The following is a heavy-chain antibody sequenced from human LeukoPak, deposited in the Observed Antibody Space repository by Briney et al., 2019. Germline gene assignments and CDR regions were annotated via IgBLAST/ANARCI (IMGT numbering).Heavy chain of an antibody. V-gene: IGHV3-30*18. CDR2: ILSDGSDK. Sequence: PGESLRLSCAASGFTFSTYGMHWVRQAPGKGLEWVAVILSDGSDKYYTDSVKGRFTISRDNSKNTLYLQMSSLRADDTALYYCAKERLGATTPNPDYWGQGTLVTVFS. CDR1: GFTFSTYG. D-gene: IGHD1-26*01. CDR3: AKERLGATTPNPDY. J-gene: IGHJ4*02.